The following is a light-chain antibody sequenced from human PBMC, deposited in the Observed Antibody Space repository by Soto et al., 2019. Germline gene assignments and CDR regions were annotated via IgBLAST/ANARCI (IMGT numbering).Light chain of an antibody. CDR2: RAS. CDR1: HYVYSN. V-gene: IGKV3-15*01. Sequence: EIVLTQSPATLSVSPGERATLSCTASHYVYSNVAWCQQRPGQATRLLIYRASTRATGTPARFSGSGSGTEFTLTITSLQSEDVALYYCQQYHNLWTFGQGTEVEIK. CDR3: QQYHNLWT. J-gene: IGKJ1*01.